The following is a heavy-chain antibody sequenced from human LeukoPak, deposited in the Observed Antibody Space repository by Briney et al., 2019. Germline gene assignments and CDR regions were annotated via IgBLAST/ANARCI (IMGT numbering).Heavy chain of an antibody. CDR3: CGSGWFAGPFGY. Sequence: SETLSLTCTVSGYSISSGYYWGWIRQSPETGLEWIGSMHYSGSTYYNPSLNSRVTISVDTSKNQFSLKLTSVTAADTAVYYCCGSGWFAGPFGYWGQGALVTVSS. D-gene: IGHD6-19*01. CDR1: GYSISSGYY. J-gene: IGHJ4*02. CDR2: MHYSGST. V-gene: IGHV4-38-2*02.